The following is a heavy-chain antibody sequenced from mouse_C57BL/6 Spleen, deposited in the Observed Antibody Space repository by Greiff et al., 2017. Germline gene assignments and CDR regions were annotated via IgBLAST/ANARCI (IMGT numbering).Heavy chain of an antibody. D-gene: IGHD2-1*01. Sequence: ESGAELVKPGASVKMSCKASGYTFTTYPIEWMKQNHGKSLEWIGNFHPYNDDTKYNEKFKGKATLTVEKSSSTVYLELSRLTSDDSAVYYCARGDYGNFSWFAYWGQGTLVTVSA. J-gene: IGHJ3*01. V-gene: IGHV1-47*01. CDR2: FHPYNDDT. CDR3: ARGDYGNFSWFAY. CDR1: GYTFTTYP.